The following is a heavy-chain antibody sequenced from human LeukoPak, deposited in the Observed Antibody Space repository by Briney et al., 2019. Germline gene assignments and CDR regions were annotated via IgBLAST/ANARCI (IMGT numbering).Heavy chain of an antibody. Sequence: ASVKVSCKASGYTFTYRYLHWVRQAPGQGLEWMGIINPSGGSTSYAQKFQGRVTMTRDTSTSTVYMELSSLRSEDTAVYYCASESTYYYDSSGYYYGYWGQGTLVTVSS. D-gene: IGHD3-22*01. J-gene: IGHJ4*02. CDR1: GYTFTYRY. V-gene: IGHV1-46*01. CDR2: INPSGGST. CDR3: ASESTYYYDSSGYYYGY.